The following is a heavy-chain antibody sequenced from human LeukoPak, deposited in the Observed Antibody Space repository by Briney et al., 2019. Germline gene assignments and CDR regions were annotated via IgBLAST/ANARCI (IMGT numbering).Heavy chain of an antibody. Sequence: SETLSLTCTVSGGSISSYYWSWVRQPPGKGLEWIGYIYYSGSTNYNPSLTSGGTITVETTKNQFSLKLSSVAAADTAVYYCARNPWASVIALADSLYFDLWGRGTLVTVSS. J-gene: IGHJ2*01. D-gene: IGHD6-19*01. CDR2: IYYSGST. V-gene: IGHV4-59*01. CDR3: ARNPWASVIALADSLYFDL. CDR1: GGSISSYY.